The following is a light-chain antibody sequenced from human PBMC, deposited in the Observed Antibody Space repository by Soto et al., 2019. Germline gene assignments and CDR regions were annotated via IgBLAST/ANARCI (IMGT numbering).Light chain of an antibody. CDR3: QQYGGAPWT. Sequence: EIVLTQSPGTLSLSPGERATLSCRASQSISSNYLGWYQQKPGQVPRLLIYGASSRATGIPDRFSGSGCGTDFTLTISRLEPDDFAVYFCQQYGGAPWTFGQGTKVEIK. CDR2: GAS. J-gene: IGKJ1*01. CDR1: QSISSNY. V-gene: IGKV3-20*01.